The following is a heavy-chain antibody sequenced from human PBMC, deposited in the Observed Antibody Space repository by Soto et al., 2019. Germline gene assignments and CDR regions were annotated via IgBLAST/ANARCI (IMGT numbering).Heavy chain of an antibody. J-gene: IGHJ4*02. V-gene: IGHV1-18*01. CDR3: ARSQRKGGSYFQGCLGY. CDR2: ISAYNGNT. D-gene: IGHD1-26*01. Sequence: ASVKVSCKASGYTFTSYGISWVRQAPGQGLEWMGWISAYNGNTNYAQKLQGRVTMTTDTSTSTAYMELRSLRSDDTAVYYCARSQRKGGSYFQGCLGYWGQGTLVTVSS. CDR1: GYTFTSYG.